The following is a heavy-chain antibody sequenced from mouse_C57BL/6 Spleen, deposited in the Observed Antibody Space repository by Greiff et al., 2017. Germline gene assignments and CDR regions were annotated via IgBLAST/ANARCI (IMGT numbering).Heavy chain of an antibody. CDR3: ARTRYDYYSMDY. D-gene: IGHD1-1*02. J-gene: IGHJ4*01. Sequence: VQLQQSGPELVKPGASVKMSCKASGYTFTDYNMHWVKQSPGKSLEWIGYLNPNNGGTSYNQKFKGKATLTVNKSSSTAYMKLSSLTSEDSAVYYCARTRYDYYSMDYWGQGTSVTVSA. CDR1: GYTFTDYN. CDR2: LNPNNGGT. V-gene: IGHV1-22*01.